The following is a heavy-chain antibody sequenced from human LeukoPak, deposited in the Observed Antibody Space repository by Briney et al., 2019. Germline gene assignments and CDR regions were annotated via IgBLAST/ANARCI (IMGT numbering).Heavy chain of an antibody. Sequence: PGGSLRLSCAASGFTFSSYAMSWVRQAPGKGLEWVSAISGSGGSTYYADSVKGRFTISRDNSKNTLYLQMNSLRAEDTAVYYCAKVGYRQSIAAAGHYYYYGMDVWGQGTTVTVSS. CDR2: ISGSGGST. V-gene: IGHV3-23*01. CDR1: GFTFSSYA. D-gene: IGHD6-13*01. J-gene: IGHJ6*02. CDR3: AKVGYRQSIAAAGHYYYYGMDV.